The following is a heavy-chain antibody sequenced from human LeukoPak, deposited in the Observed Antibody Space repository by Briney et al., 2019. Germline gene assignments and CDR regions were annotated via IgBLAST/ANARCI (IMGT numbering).Heavy chain of an antibody. D-gene: IGHD2-15*01. CDR1: GFTFDTSV. CDR3: AKRRRPSGGAYDM. CDR2: TSASDGRT. V-gene: IGHV3-23*01. J-gene: IGHJ3*02. Sequence: PGGSLRLSCAASGFTFDTSVMGWVRQAPGRGLEWVSDTSASDGRTFYADSVKGRFTISRDNSKDTLYLQMNSLRAEDTALYYCAKRRRPSGGAYDMWGPGTMVTVSS.